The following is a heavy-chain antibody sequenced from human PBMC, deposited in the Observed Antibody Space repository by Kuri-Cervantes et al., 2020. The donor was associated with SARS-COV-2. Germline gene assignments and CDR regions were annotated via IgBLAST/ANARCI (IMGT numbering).Heavy chain of an antibody. CDR2: ISSSSSYI. CDR3: AKDGELGYHYRDLHYFDY. D-gene: IGHD3-22*01. V-gene: IGHV3-21*04. J-gene: IGHJ4*02. CDR1: GFTFSSYS. Sequence: GGSLRLSCAASGFTFSSYSMNWVRQAPGKGLEWVTSISSSSSYIYYADSVKGRFTTSRDNSKNSLYLQMNSLRTEDTALYYCAKDGELGYHYRDLHYFDYWGQGTLVTVSS.